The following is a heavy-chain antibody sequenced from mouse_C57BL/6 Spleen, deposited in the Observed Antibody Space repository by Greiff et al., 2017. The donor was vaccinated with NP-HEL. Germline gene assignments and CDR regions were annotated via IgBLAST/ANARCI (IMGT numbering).Heavy chain of an antibody. CDR3: ARWRSNYFDY. Sequence: EVKLMESGPELVKPGASVKISCKASGYTFTDYYMNWVKQSHGKSLEWIGDINPNNGGTSYNQKFKGKATLTVDKSSSTAYMELRSLTSEDSAVYYCARWRSNYFDYWGQGTTLTVSS. J-gene: IGHJ2*01. CDR2: INPNNGGT. CDR1: GYTFTDYY. D-gene: IGHD5-1*01. V-gene: IGHV1-26*01.